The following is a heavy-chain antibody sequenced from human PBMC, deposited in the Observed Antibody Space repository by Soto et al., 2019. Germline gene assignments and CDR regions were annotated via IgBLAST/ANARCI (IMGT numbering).Heavy chain of an antibody. D-gene: IGHD2-2*01. CDR1: GYTFAKYY. V-gene: IGHV1-46*01. Sequence: ASVKVSCKASGYTFAKYYIHWVRQAPGQGLEWMGIINPSGGTGYAQKFQGRVTLTRDTSTSTVYMELSRLRSEDTAVYYCARDEERDCDLHCTSIRCSYGMDVWGQGTTVTVSS. J-gene: IGHJ6*02. CDR3: ARDEERDCDLHCTSIRCSYGMDV. CDR2: INPSGGT.